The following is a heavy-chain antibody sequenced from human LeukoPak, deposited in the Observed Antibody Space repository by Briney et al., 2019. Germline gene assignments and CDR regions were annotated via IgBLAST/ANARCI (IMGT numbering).Heavy chain of an antibody. D-gene: IGHD5-12*01. CDR1: GCSISSGDYY. V-gene: IGHV4-30-4*08. J-gene: IGHJ5*02. Sequence: SETLSLTCTVSGCSISSGDYYWSWIRQPPGKGLEWIGYIYYSGSTYYNPSLKSRVTISVDTSKNQFSLKLSSVTAADTAVYYCARDVDPPTNWFDPWGQGTLVTVSS. CDR2: IYYSGST. CDR3: ARDVDPPTNWFDP.